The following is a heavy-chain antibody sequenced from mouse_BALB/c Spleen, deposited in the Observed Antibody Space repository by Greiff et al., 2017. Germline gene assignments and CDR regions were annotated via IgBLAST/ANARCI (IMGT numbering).Heavy chain of an antibody. D-gene: IGHD2-14*01. CDR1: GFNIKDTY. CDR3: ANYRYAPLDY. Sequence: EVQLQESGAELVKPGASVKLSCTASGFNIKDTYMHWVKQRPEQGLEWIGRIDPANGNTKYDPKFQGKATITADTSSNTAYLQLSSLTSEDTAVYYCANYRYAPLDYWGQGTTLTVSS. J-gene: IGHJ2*01. CDR2: IDPANGNT. V-gene: IGHV14-3*02.